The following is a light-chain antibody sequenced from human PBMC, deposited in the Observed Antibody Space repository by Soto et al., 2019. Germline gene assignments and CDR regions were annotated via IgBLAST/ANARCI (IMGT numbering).Light chain of an antibody. J-gene: IGLJ1*01. CDR1: STDVGGYDY. CDR3: SSYTSSAPFYV. CDR2: DVN. Sequence: QSALTQPASVSGSPGQSITISCTGASTDVGGYDYVSWYQQHPGQAPKLMIYDVNNRPSGVSYRFSGSKSGDTASLTISGLQAEDDADYYCSSYTSSAPFYVFGTGTKVTVL. V-gene: IGLV2-14*03.